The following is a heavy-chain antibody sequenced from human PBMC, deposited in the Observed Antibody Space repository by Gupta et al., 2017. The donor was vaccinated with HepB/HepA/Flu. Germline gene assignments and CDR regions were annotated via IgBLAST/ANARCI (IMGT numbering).Heavy chain of an antibody. D-gene: IGHD6-13*01. J-gene: IGHJ4*02. CDR3: TRGGYSSSWFWDY. CDR2: IKQDGSEK. V-gene: IGHV3-7*01. Sequence: VQLVESGGGLVQAGGSLRLSCAASGFTFSPDWMTWVRQAPGKGPEWVANIKQDGSEKWYVDSVKGRFTISRDNAKNSLYLQMNSLRAEDTAIYYCTRGGYSSSWFWDYWGQGTLVTVSS. CDR1: GFTFSPDW.